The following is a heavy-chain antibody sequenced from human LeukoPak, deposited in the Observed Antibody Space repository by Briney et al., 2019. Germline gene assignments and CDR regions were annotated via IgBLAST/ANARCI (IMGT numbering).Heavy chain of an antibody. V-gene: IGHV3-23*01. CDR1: GFAFSSYA. CDR2: ISGSGGST. J-gene: IGHJ4*02. D-gene: IGHD6-13*01. Sequence: GGSLRLSCAASGFAFSSYAMTWVRQAPGKGLEWVSAISGSGGSTYYADSVKGRFTISRDNSKNTLYLQMNSLRAEDTAVYYCAKTGTPWYYFDYWGQGTLVTVSS. CDR3: AKTGTPWYYFDY.